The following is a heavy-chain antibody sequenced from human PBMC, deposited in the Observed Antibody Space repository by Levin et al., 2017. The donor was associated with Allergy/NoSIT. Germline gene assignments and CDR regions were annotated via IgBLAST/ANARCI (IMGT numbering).Heavy chain of an antibody. J-gene: IGHJ5*02. V-gene: IGHV1-2*02. CDR2: INPNSGGT. CDR3: ARLAMAYCSSTSCRFLDP. CDR1: GYTFTGYY. Sequence: ASVKVSCKASGYTFTGYYMHWVRQAPGQGLEWMGWINPNSGGTNYAQKFQGRVTMTRDTSISTAYMELSRLRSDDTAVYYCARLAMAYCSSTSCRFLDPWGQGTLVTVSS. D-gene: IGHD2-2*01.